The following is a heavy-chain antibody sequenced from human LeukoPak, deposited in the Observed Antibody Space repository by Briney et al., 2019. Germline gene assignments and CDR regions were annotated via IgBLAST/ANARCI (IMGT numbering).Heavy chain of an antibody. CDR3: ARGEYSSSSGNYYYYYYMDV. Sequence: ASVKVSCKASGYSFSSYGINWVRQAPGQGLEWMGRINPNSGGTNYAQKFQGRVTMTRDTSISTAYMELSRLRSDDTAVYYCARGEYSSSSGNYYYYYYMDVWGKGTTVTVSS. J-gene: IGHJ6*03. CDR2: INPNSGGT. V-gene: IGHV1-2*06. D-gene: IGHD6-6*01. CDR1: GYSFSSYG.